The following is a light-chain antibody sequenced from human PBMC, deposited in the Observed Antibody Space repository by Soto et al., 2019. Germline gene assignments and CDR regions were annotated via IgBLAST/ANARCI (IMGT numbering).Light chain of an antibody. CDR1: TAEVGGNNF. J-gene: IGLJ1*01. CDR2: DVS. V-gene: IGLV2-14*01. CDR3: SSYTSSSTYV. Sequence: QSVLPRLASGSGSLGQSIPIPYSGTTAEVGGNNFVSWYQQHPGKAPKLMINDVSSRPSGVSNRFSGSKSGNTASLTISGLQAEDEADYYCSSYTSSSTYVFGTGTKLTVL.